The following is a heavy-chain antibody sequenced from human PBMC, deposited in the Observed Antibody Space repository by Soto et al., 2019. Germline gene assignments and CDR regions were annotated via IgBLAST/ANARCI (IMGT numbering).Heavy chain of an antibody. CDR3: GRLEGLATISYYFDY. V-gene: IGHV4-39*01. J-gene: IGHJ4*02. Sequence: PSETLSLTCTVPGGSVSSSSYYWGWVRQPPGKGLECIGSVYYSGSTYYNPSLESRVTISVDKSKNQFSLKLMSLSAADTAVYYCGRLEGLATISYYFDYWGQGALVTVSS. CDR1: GGSVSSSSYY. CDR2: VYYSGST. D-gene: IGHD3-9*01.